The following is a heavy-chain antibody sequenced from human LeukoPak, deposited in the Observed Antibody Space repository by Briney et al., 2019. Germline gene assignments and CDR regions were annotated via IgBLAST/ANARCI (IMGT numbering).Heavy chain of an antibody. J-gene: IGHJ4*02. V-gene: IGHV3-23*01. D-gene: IGHD2-21*01. CDR3: AKRSGGDYYRWTFDY. CDR2: MSGSGGTT. Sequence: GGSLRLSCAASALTFSSYAMSGVRQAPGKGLEWVSAMSGSGGTTYYADSVKGQFTISRDNSKNTLYLQMNSLRAEKTAVYYSAKRSGGDYYRWTFDYWGQGTLVTVSS. CDR1: ALTFSSYA.